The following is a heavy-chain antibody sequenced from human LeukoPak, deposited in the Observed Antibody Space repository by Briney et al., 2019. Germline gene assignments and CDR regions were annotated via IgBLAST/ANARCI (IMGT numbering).Heavy chain of an antibody. J-gene: IGHJ4*02. CDR3: VKGGGNVRRYFEY. CDR2: ISPTGSTT. Sequence: PGGSLRLSCTASGFSFSGHWMHWARQLPGKGLVWVSRISPTGSTTSYADSVKGRFTVSRDNAKNTLYLQVNNLRAEDTAVYYCVKGGGNVRRYFEYWGQGTLVTVSS. D-gene: IGHD4-23*01. V-gene: IGHV3-74*01. CDR1: GFSFSGHW.